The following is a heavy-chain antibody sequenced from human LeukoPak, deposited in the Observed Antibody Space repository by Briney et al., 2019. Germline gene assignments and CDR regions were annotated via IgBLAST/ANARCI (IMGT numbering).Heavy chain of an antibody. CDR2: IYSGGST. Sequence: GGSLRLSCAASGFAFSNYNMNWVRQAPGKGLEWVSVIYSGGSTYYADSVKGRFTISRDNSKNTLYLQMNSLRAEDTAVYYCARGSQGGRGAFDIWGQGTMVTVSS. CDR1: GFAFSNYN. V-gene: IGHV3-66*01. CDR3: ARGSQGGRGAFDI. D-gene: IGHD3-10*01. J-gene: IGHJ3*02.